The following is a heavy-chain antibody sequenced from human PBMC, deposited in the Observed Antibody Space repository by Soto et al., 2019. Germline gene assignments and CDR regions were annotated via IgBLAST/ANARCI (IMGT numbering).Heavy chain of an antibody. CDR2: ISYDGSNK. CDR3: ARGYYDFWSGYYTSWFDP. J-gene: IGHJ5*02. V-gene: IGHV3-30-3*01. CDR1: GFTFSSYA. D-gene: IGHD3-3*01. Sequence: GGSLRLSCAASGFTFSSYAMHWVRQAPGKGLEWVAVISYDGSNKYYADSVKGRFTISRDNSKNTLYLQMNSLRDEDTAVYYCARGYYDFWSGYYTSWFDPWGQGTLVTVSS.